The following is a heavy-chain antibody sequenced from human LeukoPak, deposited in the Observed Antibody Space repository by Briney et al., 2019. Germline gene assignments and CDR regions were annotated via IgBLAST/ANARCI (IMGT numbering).Heavy chain of an antibody. J-gene: IGHJ4*02. V-gene: IGHV4-31*03. CDR3: ARANDILTHFDY. Sequence: SQTLSLTCTVSGGSISSGGYYWSWIRQHPGQGLEWIGYIYYSGSTYYNPSLKSRVTISVDTSKNQFSLKLSSVTAADTAVYYCARANDILTHFDYWGQGTLVTVSS. CDR2: IYYSGST. CDR1: GGSISSGGYY. D-gene: IGHD3-9*01.